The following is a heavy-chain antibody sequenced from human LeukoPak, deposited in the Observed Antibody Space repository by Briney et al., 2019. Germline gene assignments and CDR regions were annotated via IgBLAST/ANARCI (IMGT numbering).Heavy chain of an antibody. CDR3: ARDLIRHSGSYFLSDAFDV. Sequence: SETLSLTCTVSGGSISSYYWSWIRQPPGKGLEWIGYIYYSGGTNYNPSLKSRVTISVDTSKNQFSLKLSSVTAADTAVYYCARDLIRHSGSYFLSDAFDVWGQGTMVTVSS. V-gene: IGHV4-59*01. CDR2: IYYSGGT. J-gene: IGHJ3*01. D-gene: IGHD1-26*01. CDR1: GGSISSYY.